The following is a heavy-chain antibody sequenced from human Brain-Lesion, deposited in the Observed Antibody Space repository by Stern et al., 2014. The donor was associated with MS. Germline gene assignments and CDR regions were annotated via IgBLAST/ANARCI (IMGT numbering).Heavy chain of an antibody. Sequence: EVQLEESGGGLVKPGGSLRLSCEASGFTFNSYSMNWVRQAPGKGLEWVSSISVGTDYIYYADSVKGRFTISRDNAKNSLFLQMNTLRAEDTCVYYCARVDCSGTNCFYYYYGMDVWGQGTTVTVSS. D-gene: IGHD2-2*01. V-gene: IGHV3-21*01. CDR3: ARVDCSGTNCFYYYYGMDV. CDR1: GFTFNSYS. J-gene: IGHJ6*02. CDR2: ISVGTDYI.